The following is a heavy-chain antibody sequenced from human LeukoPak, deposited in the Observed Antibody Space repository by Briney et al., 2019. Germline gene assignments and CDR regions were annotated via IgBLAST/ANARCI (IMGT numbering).Heavy chain of an antibody. V-gene: IGHV3-48*04. CDR1: GFTFSSYS. D-gene: IGHD1-26*01. J-gene: IGHJ4*02. CDR3: ARAFSGSYLGFDY. Sequence: GGSLRLSCAASGFTFSSYSMNRVRQAPGKGLEWVSYISSSSSTIYYTDSVKGRFTISRDNAKNSLYLQMNSLRAEDTAVYYCARAFSGSYLGFDYWGQGTLVTVSS. CDR2: ISSSSSTI.